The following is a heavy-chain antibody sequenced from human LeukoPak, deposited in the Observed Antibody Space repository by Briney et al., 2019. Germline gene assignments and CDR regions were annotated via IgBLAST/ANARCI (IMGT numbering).Heavy chain of an antibody. CDR3: ARDQLVVVPAALES. CDR1: GFTFSSYS. J-gene: IGHJ5*02. V-gene: IGHV3-21*01. CDR2: ISSSSSYI. D-gene: IGHD2-2*01. Sequence: PGGSLRLSCAASGFTFSSYSMNWVRQAPGKGLEWVSSISSSSSYIYYADSVKGRFTISRDNAKNSLYLQMNSLRAEDTAVYYCARDQLVVVPAALESWGQGTLVTVSS.